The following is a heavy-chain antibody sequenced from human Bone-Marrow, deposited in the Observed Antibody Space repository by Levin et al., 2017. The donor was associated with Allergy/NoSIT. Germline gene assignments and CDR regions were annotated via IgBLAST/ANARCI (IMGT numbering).Heavy chain of an antibody. Sequence: GGSLRLSCAASAFTLSSSGMNWVRQAPGKGLEWVSYISSSGSDIYYADSVKGRFTISRDNAKNSLYLQMNSLRVEDTAVYYCARVRALRGMDVWGQGTTVTVSS. CDR1: AFTLSSSG. V-gene: IGHV3-48*03. J-gene: IGHJ6*02. CDR2: ISSSGSDI. CDR3: ARVRALRGMDV.